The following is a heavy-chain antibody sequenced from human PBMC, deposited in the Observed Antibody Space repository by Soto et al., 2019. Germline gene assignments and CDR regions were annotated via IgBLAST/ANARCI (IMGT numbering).Heavy chain of an antibody. CDR2: INHSGST. CDR3: ARPPRKRGQSNWFDP. V-gene: IGHV4-34*01. J-gene: IGHJ5*02. Sequence: QVQLQQWGAGLLKPSETLSLTCAVYGGSFSGYYWSWIRQPPGKGLEWIGEINHSGSTNYNPSLKSRVTLSVDTSKNQFSRQLRSVTAADTAVYYCARPPRKRGQSNWFDPWGQGTLVTVSS. D-gene: IGHD6-19*01. CDR1: GGSFSGYY.